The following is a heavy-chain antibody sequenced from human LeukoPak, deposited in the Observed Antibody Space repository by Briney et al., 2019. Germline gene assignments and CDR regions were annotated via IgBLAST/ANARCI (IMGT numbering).Heavy chain of an antibody. CDR2: FYTSGST. V-gene: IGHV4-61*02. CDR1: GGSISSGTYY. D-gene: IGHD6-19*01. Sequence: SETLSLTCTVSGGSISSGTYYWSWIRQPAGKGLEWIGRFYTSGSTNYNPSLKSRVTMSVDTSKNQFSLKLSSVTAADTAVYYCARDSGVAVAGSYWYFDLWGRGTLVTVSS. CDR3: ARDSGVAVAGSYWYFDL. J-gene: IGHJ2*01.